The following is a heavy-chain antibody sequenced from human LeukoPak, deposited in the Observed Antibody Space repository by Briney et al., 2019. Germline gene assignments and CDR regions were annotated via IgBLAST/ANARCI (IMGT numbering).Heavy chain of an antibody. Sequence: ASVKVSCKASGYTFTGYYMHWVRQAPGQGLEGVGWINPNSGGTNYAQKFQGRVTMTRDTSISTAYMELSRLRSDDTAVYYCARIYGDPHPYYYYMDVWGKGTTVTVSS. V-gene: IGHV1-2*02. CDR3: ARIYGDPHPYYYYMDV. J-gene: IGHJ6*03. CDR1: GYTFTGYY. D-gene: IGHD4-17*01. CDR2: INPNSGGT.